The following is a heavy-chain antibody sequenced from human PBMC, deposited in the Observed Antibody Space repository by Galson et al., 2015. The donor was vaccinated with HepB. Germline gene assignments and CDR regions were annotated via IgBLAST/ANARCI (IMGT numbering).Heavy chain of an antibody. V-gene: IGHV1-18*01. D-gene: IGHD3-10*01. J-gene: IGHJ6*03. Sequence: SVKVSCKASGYTFTSYGISWVRQAPGQGLEWMGWISAYNGNTNYAQKLQGRVTMTTDTSTSTAYMELRSLRSDDTAVYYCARGAYVLLWGKRGDYYYMDVWGKGTTVTVSS. CDR2: ISAYNGNT. CDR1: GYTFTSYG. CDR3: ARGAYVLLWGKRGDYYYMDV.